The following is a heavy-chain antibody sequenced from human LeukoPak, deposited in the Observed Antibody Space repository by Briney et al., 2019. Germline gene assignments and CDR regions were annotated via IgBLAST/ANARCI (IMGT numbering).Heavy chain of an antibody. CDR2: ISAYNGNT. CDR1: AYLFTSYY. J-gene: IGHJ4*02. V-gene: IGHV1-18*04. Sequence: ASVTVSCKASAYLFTSYYIHWVRQAPGQGLEWMGWISAYNGNTNYAQKLQGRVTMTTDTSTSTAYMELRSLRSDDTAVYYCARAPIDPYYYDSSGYEVPSFDYWGQGTLVTVSS. CDR3: ARAPIDPYYYDSSGYEVPSFDY. D-gene: IGHD3-22*01.